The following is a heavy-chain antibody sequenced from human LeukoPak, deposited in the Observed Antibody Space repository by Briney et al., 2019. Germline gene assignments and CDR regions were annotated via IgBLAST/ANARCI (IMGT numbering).Heavy chain of an antibody. D-gene: IGHD6-19*01. CDR3: ARRVAATPLFEY. CDR1: VYSFTNYW. J-gene: IGHJ4*02. CDR2: IYPGDSDT. V-gene: IGHV5-51*01. Sequence: GESLKISCKGFVYSFTNYWIGWVRQMPAKGLAWMGIIYPGDSDTRYRPSFPGQVTISADKSISTAYLQWSSLKASDTAMYYCARRVAATPLFEYWGQGSLVTVSS.